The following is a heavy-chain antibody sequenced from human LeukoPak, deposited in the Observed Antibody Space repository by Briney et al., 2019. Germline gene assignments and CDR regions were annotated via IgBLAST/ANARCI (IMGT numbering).Heavy chain of an antibody. Sequence: SETLSLTCTVSGGSISSSSYYWGWIRQPPGKGLEWIGSIYYSGSTYYNPSLKSRVTISVDTSKNQFSLKLSSVTAADTAVYYCARQGYVGEYYWGQGTLVTVSS. CDR2: IYYSGST. D-gene: IGHD3-16*01. V-gene: IGHV4-39*01. CDR3: ARQGYVGEYY. CDR1: GGSISSSSYY. J-gene: IGHJ4*02.